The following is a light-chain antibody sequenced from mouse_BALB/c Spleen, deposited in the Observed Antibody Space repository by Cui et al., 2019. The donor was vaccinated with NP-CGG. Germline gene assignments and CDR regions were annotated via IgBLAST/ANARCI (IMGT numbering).Light chain of an antibody. CDR2: GTN. Sequence: QAVVTQESALTTSPGETVTLTCRSSTGAVTTSNYANWVQEKPDHLFTGLIGGTNNRAPGVPARFSGSLIGDKAALTITGAQTEDKAIYFCALWYSNHWVFSGGTKLTVL. V-gene: IGLV1*01. CDR1: TGAVTTSNY. J-gene: IGLJ1*01. CDR3: ALWYSNHWV.